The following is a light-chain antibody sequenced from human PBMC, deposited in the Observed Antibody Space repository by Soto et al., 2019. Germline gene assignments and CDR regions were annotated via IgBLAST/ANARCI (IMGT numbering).Light chain of an antibody. V-gene: IGLV2-14*01. CDR3: SSYTSSSTRV. J-gene: IGLJ7*01. CDR1: SSDVGGYNY. CDR2: EVS. Sequence: QSALTQPASVSGSPGQSITISCTGTSSDVGGYNYVSWYQQHPGKAPKLMIYEVSNRPSGVSNRFSGSKSGNTASLTIFGLQAEDEDDYYCSSYTSSSTRVFGGGTQLTVL.